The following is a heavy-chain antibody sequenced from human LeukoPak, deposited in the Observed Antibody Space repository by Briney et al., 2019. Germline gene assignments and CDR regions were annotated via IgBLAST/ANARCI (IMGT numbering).Heavy chain of an antibody. V-gene: IGHV3-21*01. CDR2: INSRSNSK. Sequence: GGSLRLSCAASGFTFSSYSMNWARQAPGKGLVWVSSINSRSNSKYYADSVKGRFTISRDNAKNSLYLQMNSLRAEDTAVYYCARDERLLSFLKWGQGTLVTVSS. CDR3: ARDERLLSFLK. CDR1: GFTFSSYS. J-gene: IGHJ4*02. D-gene: IGHD3-3*01.